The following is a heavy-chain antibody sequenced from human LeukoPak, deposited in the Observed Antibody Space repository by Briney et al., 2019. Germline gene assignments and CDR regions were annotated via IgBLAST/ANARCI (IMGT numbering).Heavy chain of an antibody. Sequence: SETLSLTCAVYGGSFSGYYWSWIRQPPGKGLEWIGEINHSGSTNYNPSLKSRVTISVDTSKNQFSLKLSSVTAADTAVYYCAGRYSYGYRAFDYWGQGTLVTVSS. D-gene: IGHD5-18*01. CDR3: AGRYSYGYRAFDY. CDR2: INHSGST. V-gene: IGHV4-34*01. CDR1: GGSFSGYY. J-gene: IGHJ4*02.